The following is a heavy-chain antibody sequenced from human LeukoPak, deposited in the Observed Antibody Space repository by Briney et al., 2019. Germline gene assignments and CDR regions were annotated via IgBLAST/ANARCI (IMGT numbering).Heavy chain of an antibody. CDR2: IIPIFGTA. V-gene: IGHV1-69*05. D-gene: IGHD2-15*01. CDR1: GGTFSSYA. Sequence: SVKVSCKASGGTFSSYAISWVRQAPGQGLEWMGGIIPIFGTANYAQKFQGRVTITTDESTSTAYMELSSLRSEDTAVYYCARDGRDCSGGSCYSPHNWGQGTLVTVSS. J-gene: IGHJ1*01. CDR3: ARDGRDCSGGSCYSPHN.